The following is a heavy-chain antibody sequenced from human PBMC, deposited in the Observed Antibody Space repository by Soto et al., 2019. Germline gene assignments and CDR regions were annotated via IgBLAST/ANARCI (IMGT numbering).Heavy chain of an antibody. Sequence: GASVKVSCKASGYTFTSYAMHWVRQAPGQRLEWMGWINAGNGNTKYSQKFQGRVTITRDTSASTAYIELSSLRSEDTAVYYCARGLPGMTPFDPWGQGTLVTVSS. CDR3: ARGLPGMTPFDP. D-gene: IGHD5-12*01. V-gene: IGHV1-3*01. CDR2: INAGNGNT. J-gene: IGHJ5*02. CDR1: GYTFTSYA.